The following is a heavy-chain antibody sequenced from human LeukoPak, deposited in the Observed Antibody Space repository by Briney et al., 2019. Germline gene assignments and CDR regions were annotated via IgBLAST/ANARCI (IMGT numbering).Heavy chain of an antibody. Sequence: SETLSLTCAVYGGSFSAYSWSWIRQPPGKGLEWIGEINHSGSTNYNPSLKSRVTISVDTSKNQFSLKLSSVTAADTAVYYCARDSPSSTDYFDYWGQGTLVTVSS. D-gene: IGHD2-2*01. J-gene: IGHJ4*02. CDR3: ARDSPSSTDYFDY. CDR2: INHSGST. CDR1: GGSFSAYS. V-gene: IGHV4-34*01.